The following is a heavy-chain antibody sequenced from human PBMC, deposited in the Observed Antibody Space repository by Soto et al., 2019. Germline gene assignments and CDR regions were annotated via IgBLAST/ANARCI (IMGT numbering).Heavy chain of an antibody. CDR2: FDPEDGET. Sequence: VASVKVSCQVSGYTLTELSMHWVRQAPGKGLEWMGGFDPEDGETLYAQKFQGRVTMTEDTSTDTAYMELSSLRSEDTAVYYCARGWHFIAFAGLSSYYYGMDVWGQGTTVTFSS. V-gene: IGHV1-24*01. J-gene: IGHJ6*02. CDR3: ARGWHFIAFAGLSSYYYGMDV. D-gene: IGHD6-19*01. CDR1: GYTLTELS.